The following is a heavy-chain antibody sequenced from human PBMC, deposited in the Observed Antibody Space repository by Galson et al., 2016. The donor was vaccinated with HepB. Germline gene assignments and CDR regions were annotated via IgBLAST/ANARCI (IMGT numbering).Heavy chain of an antibody. CDR3: ARVIPAAEGWFDP. CDR2: IYPGDSAT. Sequence: SGAEVKKPGESLKISCKGSGYSFSSYWIGWVRQMPGKGLEWMGIIYPGDSATRYSPSFQGQVTFSADKSISTAYLQWSSLKASDTAMYYCARVIPAAEGWFDPWGRGTLVTVSS. V-gene: IGHV5-51*01. D-gene: IGHD2-2*01. J-gene: IGHJ5*02. CDR1: GYSFSSYW.